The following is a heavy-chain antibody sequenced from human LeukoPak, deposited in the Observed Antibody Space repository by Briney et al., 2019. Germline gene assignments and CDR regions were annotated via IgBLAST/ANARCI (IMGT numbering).Heavy chain of an antibody. V-gene: IGHV3-23*01. CDR2: ISGSGSSM. CDR3: AKGGLLWFRENFDY. D-gene: IGHD3-10*01. J-gene: IGHJ4*02. Sequence: GGSLRLSCAASRFTFSSYAMTRVRQAPGKGLEWVSGISGSGSSMYYADSVKGRFTISRDNSKNTLYLQMNSLRAEDTAVYYCAKGGLLWFRENFDYWGQGSLVIVSS. CDR1: RFTFSSYA.